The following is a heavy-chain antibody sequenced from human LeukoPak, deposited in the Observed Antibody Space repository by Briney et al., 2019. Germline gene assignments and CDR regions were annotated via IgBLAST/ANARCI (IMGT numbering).Heavy chain of an antibody. CDR3: ARVGAMVRGVIIPYFDY. Sequence: PGGSLRLSCAASGFTFSSYSINWVRQAPGKGLEWVSSISSSSSYIYYADSVKGRFTISRDNAKNSLYLQMNSLRAEDTAVYYCARVGAMVRGVIIPYFDYWGQGTLVTVSS. CDR1: GFTFSSYS. V-gene: IGHV3-21*01. D-gene: IGHD3-10*01. J-gene: IGHJ4*02. CDR2: ISSSSSYI.